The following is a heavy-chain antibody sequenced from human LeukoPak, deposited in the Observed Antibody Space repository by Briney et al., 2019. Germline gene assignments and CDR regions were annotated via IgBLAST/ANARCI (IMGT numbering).Heavy chain of an antibody. Sequence: GASVKVSCKASSYSFSNSGISWVRQAPGQGLEWMGWISAYDGRTKYAQKSQGRFTMNTDTSTSTAYMELTSLTSDDTAVYYCARDKDLGAVAGTFDYWGQGTLVTVSS. V-gene: IGHV1-18*01. CDR2: ISAYDGRT. D-gene: IGHD6-19*01. J-gene: IGHJ4*02. CDR1: SYSFSNSG. CDR3: ARDKDLGAVAGTFDY.